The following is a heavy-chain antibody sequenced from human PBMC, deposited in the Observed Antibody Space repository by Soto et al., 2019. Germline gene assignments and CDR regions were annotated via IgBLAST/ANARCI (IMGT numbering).Heavy chain of an antibody. CDR2: INPNSGGT. V-gene: IGHV1-2*02. CDR1: GYTFSGYY. Sequence: ASVKVSCKASGYTFSGYYIHWLRQAPGQGLEWMGWINPNSGGTNYAQKFQGRVTMTRDTRTSTAYMELRSLTSGDTAVYFCARSLTEGYCTITGCYTRPLYGMDVWGQGTTVTVSS. D-gene: IGHD2-2*02. CDR3: ARSLTEGYCTITGCYTRPLYGMDV. J-gene: IGHJ6*02.